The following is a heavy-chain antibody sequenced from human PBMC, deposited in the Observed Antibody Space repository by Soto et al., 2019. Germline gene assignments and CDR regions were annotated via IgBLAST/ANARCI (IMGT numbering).Heavy chain of an antibody. CDR3: TRSQYYYDAFDI. V-gene: IGHV1-46*01. Sequence: QVQLVQSGAEVKKPGASVKVSCKASGYTFTSYYMHWVREAPGQGLEWMGIINPSGGSTSYAQKFQGRVSMTRDTSTSTVYMELSSLRSEDTAVYYCTRSQYYYDAFDIWGQGTIVTVSS. D-gene: IGHD3-10*01. CDR1: GYTFTSYY. CDR2: INPSGGST. J-gene: IGHJ3*02.